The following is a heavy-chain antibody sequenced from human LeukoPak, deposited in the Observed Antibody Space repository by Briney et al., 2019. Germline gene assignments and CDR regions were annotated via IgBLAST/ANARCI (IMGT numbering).Heavy chain of an antibody. CDR3: ARDLGSYELRGIDL. Sequence: GGSLRLSCAGSGFTFSQSWMHWVRQAPGKGLVWVSRINSDGSSTTYGDSVKGRFTISRANVKNVLYLQMHSLRAGDTAVYYCARDLGSYELRGIDLWGQGTLVTVSS. V-gene: IGHV3-74*01. J-gene: IGHJ5*02. CDR1: GFTFSQSW. CDR2: INSDGSST. D-gene: IGHD1-7*01.